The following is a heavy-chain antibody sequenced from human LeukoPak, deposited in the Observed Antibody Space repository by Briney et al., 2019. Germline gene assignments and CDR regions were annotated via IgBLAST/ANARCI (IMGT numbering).Heavy chain of an antibody. D-gene: IGHD5-12*01. Sequence: ASVKVSCKASGGTFSSYAISWVRQAPGQGLEWMGRIIPILGIANYAQKFQGRVTITADKSTSTAYMELSSLRSEDTAVYYCARGGGMYVDIVATNFDYWGQGTLVTVSS. CDR3: ARGGGMYVDIVATNFDY. V-gene: IGHV1-69*04. CDR1: GGTFSSYA. J-gene: IGHJ4*02. CDR2: IIPILGIA.